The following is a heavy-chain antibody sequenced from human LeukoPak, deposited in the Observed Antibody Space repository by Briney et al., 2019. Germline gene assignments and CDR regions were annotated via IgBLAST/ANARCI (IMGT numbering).Heavy chain of an antibody. Sequence: GGSLRLSCAASGFNFSSYGTHWVRQAPGKGLEWVAFISYDGSNKYYGDSVKGRFTFSRDNSKNTLYLRMNSLRAEDTAVYYCAKDADYYDSSGYYYTSYFDYWGQGTLVTVSS. CDR1: GFNFSSYG. CDR3: AKDADYYDSSGYYYTSYFDY. V-gene: IGHV3-30*18. J-gene: IGHJ4*02. D-gene: IGHD3-22*01. CDR2: ISYDGSNK.